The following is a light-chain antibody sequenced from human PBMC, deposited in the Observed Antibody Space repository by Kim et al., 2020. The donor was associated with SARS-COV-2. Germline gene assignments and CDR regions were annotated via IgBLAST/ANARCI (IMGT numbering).Light chain of an antibody. CDR3: AAWDDSLNGLV. V-gene: IGLV1-44*01. CDR2: NNN. Sequence: GPRVTISCSGSSSNIESNTVNWYQQLPGTAPKLLMYNNNQRPSGVPDRFSGSKSGTSASLAISGLQSEDEADYYCAAWDDSLNGLVFGAGTKVTVL. J-gene: IGLJ1*01. CDR1: SSNIESNT.